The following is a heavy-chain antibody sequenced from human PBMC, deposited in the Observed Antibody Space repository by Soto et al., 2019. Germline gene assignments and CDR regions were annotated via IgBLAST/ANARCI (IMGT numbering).Heavy chain of an antibody. CDR1: GFLFSNAW. J-gene: IGHJ4*02. CDR3: HRGPKILWHFDN. V-gene: IGHV3-15*01. CDR2: IKSQSDGGAT. D-gene: IGHD3-16*01. Sequence: PGGSLRLSCAASGFLFSNAWVSWVRQGPGKGLEWVARIKSQSDGGATEYAAAVKGRFTISRDDSNNAVYLQMDSLTSDDTAVYYGHRGPKILWHFDNWGQGTPVTVSS.